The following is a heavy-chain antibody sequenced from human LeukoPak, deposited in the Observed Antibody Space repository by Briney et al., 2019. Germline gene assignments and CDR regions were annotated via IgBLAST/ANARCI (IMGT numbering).Heavy chain of an antibody. J-gene: IGHJ4*02. Sequence: GASVKVSCKASVSTFTVYYMYWVRKAPGQGLEWMGWINPNSGGTNYAQKFQGRVTMTRDTSISTAYMELSRLRSDDTAVYYGASLIPLRGSDYWGQGTLVTVSS. CDR3: ASLIPLRGSDY. V-gene: IGHV1-2*02. CDR1: VSTFTVYY. CDR2: INPNSGGT. D-gene: IGHD4-23*01.